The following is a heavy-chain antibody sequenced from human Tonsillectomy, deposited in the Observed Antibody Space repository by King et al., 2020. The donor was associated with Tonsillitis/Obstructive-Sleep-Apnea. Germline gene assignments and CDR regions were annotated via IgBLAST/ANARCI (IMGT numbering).Heavy chain of an antibody. CDR1: GGTFSSYA. CDR3: ARGHVDTAMVTHFDF. D-gene: IGHD5-18*01. J-gene: IGHJ4*02. V-gene: IGHV1-69*12. Sequence: QLVQSGAEVKKPGSSVKVSCKASGGTFSSYAISWVRQDPGQGLEWMGGIITMFGTANYAQNFQGTVTIPADESTSTAYMELRSRGSEDTAVYYCARGHVDTAMVTHFDFWGQGTLVTVSS. CDR2: IITMFGTA.